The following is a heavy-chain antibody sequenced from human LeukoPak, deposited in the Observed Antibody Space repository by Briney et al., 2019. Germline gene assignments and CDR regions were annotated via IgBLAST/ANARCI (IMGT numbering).Heavy chain of an antibody. CDR2: ISAYNGNT. CDR3: ARDQEWELLSPYGAFDI. V-gene: IGHV1-18*01. CDR1: GYTFTSYG. Sequence: ASVKVSCKASGYTFTSYGISWVRQAPGQGLEWMGWISAYNGNTNYAQKLQGRVTMTTDTSTSTAYMELRSLRSDDTAVYYCARDQEWELLSPYGAFDIWGQGTMVTVSS. D-gene: IGHD1-26*01. J-gene: IGHJ3*02.